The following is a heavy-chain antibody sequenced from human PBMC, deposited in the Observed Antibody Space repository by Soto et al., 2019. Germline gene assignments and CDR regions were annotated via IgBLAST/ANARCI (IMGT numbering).Heavy chain of an antibody. V-gene: IGHV3-74*02. CDR3: TRGCRGLTDY. Sequence: EVQLVESGGGLVQPGGSLRLSCAASGFTFSIFWMYWVRQAPGKELVSVSRISGDERITADADAVRGRFTISRENAKNTLYLQMNSLRDGDTAVYCCTRGCRGLTDYRGHGTLVTVSS. CDR1: GFTFSIFW. J-gene: IGHJ4*01. CDR2: ISGDERIT. D-gene: IGHD3-10*01.